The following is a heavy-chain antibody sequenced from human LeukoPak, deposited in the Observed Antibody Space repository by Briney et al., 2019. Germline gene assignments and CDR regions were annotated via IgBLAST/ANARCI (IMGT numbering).Heavy chain of an antibody. CDR1: GFTFDDYA. D-gene: IGHD6-19*01. J-gene: IGHJ4*02. CDR3: AKDQVHGYSSGWSENDY. CDR2: ISWNSGSI. Sequence: GGSLRLSCAASGFTFDDYAMHWVRQAPGKGLEWVSGISWNSGSIGYADSVKGRFTISRDNSKNTLYLQMNSLRAEDTAVYYCAKDQVHGYSSGWSENDYWGQGTLVTVSS. V-gene: IGHV3-9*01.